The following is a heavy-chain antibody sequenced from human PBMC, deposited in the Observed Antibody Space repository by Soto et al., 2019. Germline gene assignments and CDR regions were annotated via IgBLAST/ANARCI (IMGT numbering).Heavy chain of an antibody. CDR2: IYYSGST. J-gene: IGHJ4*02. Sequence: SETLSLTCTVSGGSISSSSYYWGWIRQPPGKGLEWIGSIYYSGSTYYNPSLKSRVTISVDTSKNQFSLKLSSVTAADTAVYYCARGGVVVIDYWGQGTLVTVSS. V-gene: IGHV4-39*01. CDR3: ARGGVVVIDY. D-gene: IGHD3-22*01. CDR1: GGSISSSSYY.